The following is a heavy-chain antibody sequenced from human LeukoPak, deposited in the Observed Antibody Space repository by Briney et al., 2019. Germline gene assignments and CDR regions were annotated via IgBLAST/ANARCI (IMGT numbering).Heavy chain of an antibody. V-gene: IGHV1-2*02. CDR1: GYTFTGYY. Sequence: ASVKVSCKASGYTFTGYYMHWVRQAPGQGLEWMGWINPNSGGANYAQKFQGRVTMTRDTSISTAYMELSRLRSDDTAVYYCARDRTRYSSGWYRPWGRGTLVTVSS. CDR3: ARDRTRYSSGWYRP. J-gene: IGHJ5*02. CDR2: INPNSGGA. D-gene: IGHD6-19*01.